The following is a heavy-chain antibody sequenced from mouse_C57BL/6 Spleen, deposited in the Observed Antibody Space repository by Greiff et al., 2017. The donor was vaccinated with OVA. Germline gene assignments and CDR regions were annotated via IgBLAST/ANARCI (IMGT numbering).Heavy chain of an antibody. J-gene: IGHJ1*03. D-gene: IGHD1-1*01. Sequence: QVQLQQPGAELVKPGASVKLSCKASGYTFTSYWMQWVKQRPGQGLEWIGEIDPSDSYTNYNQKFKGKATLTVDTSSSTAYMQLSSLTSEDSAVYYCARRVVATDWYFDVWGTGTTVTVSS. CDR1: GYTFTSYW. CDR3: ARRVVATDWYFDV. CDR2: IDPSDSYT. V-gene: IGHV1-50*01.